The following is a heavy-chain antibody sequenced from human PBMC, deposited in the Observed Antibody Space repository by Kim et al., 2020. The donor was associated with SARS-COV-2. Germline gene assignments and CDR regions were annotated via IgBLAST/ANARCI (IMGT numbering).Heavy chain of an antibody. J-gene: IGHJ6*02. CDR2: IYYSGST. V-gene: IGHV4-59*13. CDR1: GGSISSYY. D-gene: IGHD3-22*01. Sequence: SETLPPPCTVSGGSISSYYWSWIRQPPGKGLEWIGYIYYSGSTNYNPSLKSRVTISVDTSKNQFYLKLSSVTAADTAVYYGARGPKKTYYYDSSGYYRPYKNYDYYYGMDVWGQGTTVTVSS. CDR3: ARGPKKTYYYDSSGYYRPYKNYDYYYGMDV.